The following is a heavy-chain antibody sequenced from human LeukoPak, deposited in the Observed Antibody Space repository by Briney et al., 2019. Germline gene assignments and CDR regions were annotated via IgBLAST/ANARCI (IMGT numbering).Heavy chain of an antibody. CDR2: IFTSGST. J-gene: IGHJ4*02. V-gene: IGHV4-61*02. CDR3: VRGSYYASGAPQD. Sequence: SETLSLTCTVSGGSISSGRYYWIWIRQPAGNGLEWIGRIFTSGSTNYNPSLKSRVTISVDTSNNQFSLRLSSVTAADTAVYYCVRGSYYASGAPQDWGQGTLVTVSS. CDR1: GGSISSGRYY. D-gene: IGHD3-10*01.